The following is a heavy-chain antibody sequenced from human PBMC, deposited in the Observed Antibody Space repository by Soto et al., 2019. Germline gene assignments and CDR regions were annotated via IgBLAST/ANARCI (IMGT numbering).Heavy chain of an antibody. CDR3: TRQSAVAPFDY. Sequence: PGGSLRLSCAGSGFTLSDHYIDWVRQAPGKGLEWVGRSRDKAQGYSITYAASVKGRFTTSRDESKNSVYLQMNSLKTEDTAVYYCTRQSAVAPFDYWGQGTLVTVSS. J-gene: IGHJ4*02. V-gene: IGHV3-72*01. CDR1: GFTLSDHY. CDR2: SRDKAQGYSI. D-gene: IGHD6-19*01.